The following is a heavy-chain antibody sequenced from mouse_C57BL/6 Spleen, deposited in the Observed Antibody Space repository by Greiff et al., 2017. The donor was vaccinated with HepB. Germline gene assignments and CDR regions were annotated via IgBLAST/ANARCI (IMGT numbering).Heavy chain of an antibody. J-gene: IGHJ2*01. CDR2: IDPENGDT. D-gene: IGHD2-5*01. V-gene: IGHV14-4*01. CDR1: GFNIKDDY. Sequence: EVQLQQSGAELVRPGASVKLSCTASGFNIKDDYMHWVKQRPEQGLEWIGWIDPENGDTEYASKFQGKATITADTSSNTAYLQLSSLTSEDTAVYYCTLYYSNYVDYFDYWGQGTTLTVSS. CDR3: TLYYSNYVDYFDY.